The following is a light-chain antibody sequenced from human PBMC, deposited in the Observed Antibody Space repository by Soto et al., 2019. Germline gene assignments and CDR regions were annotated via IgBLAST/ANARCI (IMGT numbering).Light chain of an antibody. J-gene: IGKJ1*01. CDR2: GAS. V-gene: IGKV3-20*01. CDR1: QSVSSSY. CDR3: QQYKT. Sequence: IVLTQSPGNLSLSPGGRATLSCRASQSVSSSYLAWYQQKPGQAPRLLIYGASSRATGIPDRFSGSGSGTDFTLTISRLEPEDFAVYYCQQYKTFGQGTNVDIK.